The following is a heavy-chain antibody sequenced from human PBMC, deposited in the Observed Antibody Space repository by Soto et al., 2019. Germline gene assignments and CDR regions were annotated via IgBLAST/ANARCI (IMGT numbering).Heavy chain of an antibody. D-gene: IGHD1-26*01. J-gene: IGHJ4*02. V-gene: IGHV3-30-3*01. CDR3: ARALMKWELTY. CDR2: ISYDGSNK. Sequence: GGSLRLSCAASGFTFSSYAMHWVRQAPGKGLEWVAVISYDGSNKYYADSVKGRFTISRDNSKNTLYLQMNSLRAEDTAVYYCARALMKWELTYWGQGTLVTVSS. CDR1: GFTFSSYA.